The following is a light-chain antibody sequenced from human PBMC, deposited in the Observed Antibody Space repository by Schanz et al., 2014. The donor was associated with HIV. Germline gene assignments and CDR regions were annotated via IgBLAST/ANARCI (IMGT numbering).Light chain of an antibody. V-gene: IGLV2-8*01. CDR3: SSYTSSSTRV. CDR2: EVS. CDR1: SSDVGGYNY. J-gene: IGLJ3*02. Sequence: QSALTQPPSASGSPGQSVTISCTGTSSDVGGYNYVSWYQQHPGKAPKLMIFEVSKRPSGVPDRFSGSKSGNTASLTVSGLQPEDEADYYCSSYTSSSTRVFGGGTKLTVL.